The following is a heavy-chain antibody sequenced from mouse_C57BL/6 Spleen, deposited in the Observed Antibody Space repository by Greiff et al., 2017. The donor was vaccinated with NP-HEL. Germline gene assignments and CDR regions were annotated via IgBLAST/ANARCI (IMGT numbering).Heavy chain of an antibody. J-gene: IGHJ2*01. CDR2: SRNKANDYTT. V-gene: IGHV7-1*01. D-gene: IGHD2-4*01. Sequence: EVKLVESGGGLVQSGRSLRLSCATSGFTFSDFYMEWVRQAPGKGLEWIAASRNKANDYTTEYSASVKGRFIVSRDTSQSILYLQMNALRAEDTAIYYCARGIYDYDEGYYFDYWGQGTTLTVSS. CDR3: ARGIYDYDEGYYFDY. CDR1: GFTFSDFY.